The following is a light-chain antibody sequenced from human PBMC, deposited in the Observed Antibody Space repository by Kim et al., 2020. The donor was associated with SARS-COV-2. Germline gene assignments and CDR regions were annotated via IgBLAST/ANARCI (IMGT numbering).Light chain of an antibody. CDR1: HSVVSNY. Sequence: EIVLTQSPATLSLSPGERATLSCRASHSVVSNYLAWYQHKPGQAPGLLIFGAATRTSGVPDRFSGSGSGSDFTLSISSRGPEDFAIYYCQQHGDSDCKPFGEGTKVDIK. J-gene: IGKJ1*01. V-gene: IGKV3-20*01. CDR3: QQHGDSDCKP. CDR2: GAA.